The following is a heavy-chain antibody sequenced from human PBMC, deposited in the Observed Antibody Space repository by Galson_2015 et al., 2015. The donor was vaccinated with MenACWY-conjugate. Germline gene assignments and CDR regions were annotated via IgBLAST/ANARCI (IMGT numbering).Heavy chain of an antibody. D-gene: IGHD2-15*01. V-gene: IGHV2-5*02. Sequence: PALVKPTQPLTLTCTFSGFSLRTSGVGVGGIRQPPGKALEWLGLIYLDDDKRYSPSLRSRLTITKDTSKNHVVLTMTNMDPVDTATYYCSRTGATPGDYWGQGTLVTVSS. J-gene: IGHJ4*02. CDR1: GFSLRTSGVG. CDR3: SRTGATPGDY. CDR2: IYLDDDK.